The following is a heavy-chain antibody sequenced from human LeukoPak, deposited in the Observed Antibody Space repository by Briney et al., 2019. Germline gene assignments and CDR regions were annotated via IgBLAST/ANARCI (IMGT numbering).Heavy chain of an antibody. V-gene: IGHV3-11*04. CDR2: ISSSGSTI. D-gene: IGHD1-26*01. J-gene: IGHJ4*02. Sequence: GGSLRLSCAASGFTFSDYYMSWIRQAPGKGLEWVSYISSSGSTIYYADSVKGRFTISRDNAKNSLYLQMNSLRAEDTAVYYCASDRNSGSYSAPFDYWGQGTLVTVSS. CDR1: GFTFSDYY. CDR3: ASDRNSGSYSAPFDY.